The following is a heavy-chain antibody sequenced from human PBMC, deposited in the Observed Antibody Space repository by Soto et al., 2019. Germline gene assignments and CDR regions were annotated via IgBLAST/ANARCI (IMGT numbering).Heavy chain of an antibody. CDR1: GGSISSYY. V-gene: IGHV4-59*01. J-gene: IGHJ6*02. CDR3: ARDRFVIGRAAAGTLTGIHYYYYGMDV. Sequence: SETLSLTCTVSGGSISSYYWSWIRQPPGKGLEWIGYIYYSGSTNYNPSLKSRVTISVDTSKNQFSLKLSSVTAADTAVYYCARDRFVIGRAAAGTLTGIHYYYYGMDVWGQGTTVTVSS. D-gene: IGHD6-13*01. CDR2: IYYSGST.